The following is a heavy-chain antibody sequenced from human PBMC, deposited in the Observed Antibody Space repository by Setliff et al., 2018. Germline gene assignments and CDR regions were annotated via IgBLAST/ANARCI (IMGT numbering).Heavy chain of an antibody. CDR2: IIPIFGTA. CDR1: GGTFSSYA. CDR3: ARGRGGNPNWYFDL. Sequence: GASVKVSCKASGGTFSSYAISWVRQAPGQGLEWMGGIIPIFGTANYAQKFQGRVTITADESTSTAYMELSSLRSQDTAVYYCARGRGGNPNWYFDLWGRGALVTVSS. D-gene: IGHD2-15*01. J-gene: IGHJ2*01. V-gene: IGHV1-69*13.